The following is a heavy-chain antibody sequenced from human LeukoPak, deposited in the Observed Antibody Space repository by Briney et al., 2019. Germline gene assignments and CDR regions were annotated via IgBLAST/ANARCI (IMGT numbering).Heavy chain of an antibody. CDR3: ARPQGGMVAYFDY. J-gene: IGHJ4*02. D-gene: IGHD2-15*01. CDR1: GGSFSGYY. Sequence: SETLSLTCAVYGGSFSGYYWSWIRQPPGKGLEWIGSIYYSGSTYYNPSLKSRVTISVDTSKNQFSLKLSSVTAADTAVYYCARPQGGMVAYFDYWGQGTLVTVSS. CDR2: IYYSGST. V-gene: IGHV4-34*01.